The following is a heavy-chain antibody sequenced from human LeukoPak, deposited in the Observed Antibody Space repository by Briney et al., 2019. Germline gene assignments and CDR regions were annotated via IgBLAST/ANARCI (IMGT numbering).Heavy chain of an antibody. J-gene: IGHJ3*02. Sequence: GGSLRLSCAASGFTFSSYAMSWVRQAPGKGLEWVSAISGSGGSTYYADSVKGRFTISRDNSKNTLYLQMNSLRAEDTAVYYCAKDLVSDSRGYYTPGAFDIWGQGTMVTVSS. CDR1: GFTFSSYA. V-gene: IGHV3-23*01. CDR2: ISGSGGST. CDR3: AKDLVSDSRGYYTPGAFDI. D-gene: IGHD3-22*01.